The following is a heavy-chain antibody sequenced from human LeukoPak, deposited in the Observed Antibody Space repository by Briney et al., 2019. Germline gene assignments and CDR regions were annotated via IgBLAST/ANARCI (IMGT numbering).Heavy chain of an antibody. CDR1: SXYX. Sequence: SXYXWSXIXQPXGKGLEWIGYIYYSGSTNYNPSLKSRVTISVDTSKNQFSLKLSSVTAADTAVYYCARDMGYCSSTSCYVYYGMDVWGQGTTVTVSS. D-gene: IGHD2-2*01. V-gene: IGHV4-59*01. J-gene: IGHJ6*02. CDR2: IYYSGST. CDR3: ARDMGYCSSTSCYVYYGMDV.